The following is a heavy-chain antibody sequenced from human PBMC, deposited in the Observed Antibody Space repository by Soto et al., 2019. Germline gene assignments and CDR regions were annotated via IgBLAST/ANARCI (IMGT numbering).Heavy chain of an antibody. V-gene: IGHV1-18*01. Sequence: QVQLVQSGAEVKKPGASVKVSCKASGYTFTSYGISWVRQAPGQGLEWMGWISAYNGNTNYAQKLQGRVTMTTDTSTSTAYMELRSLRADDTAVYYCARDNDDFWSGYSGFDPWGQGTLVTVSS. CDR3: ARDNDDFWSGYSGFDP. D-gene: IGHD3-3*01. J-gene: IGHJ5*02. CDR2: ISAYNGNT. CDR1: GYTFTSYG.